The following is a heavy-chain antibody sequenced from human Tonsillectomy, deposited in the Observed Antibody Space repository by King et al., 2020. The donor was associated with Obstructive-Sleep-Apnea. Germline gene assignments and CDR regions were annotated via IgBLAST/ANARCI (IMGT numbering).Heavy chain of an antibody. CDR3: TRNALRDLWFGEHPDY. Sequence: QLVQSGAEVKKPGASVKVSCKASGYTFTSYGISWVRQAPGQGLEWMGGISAYNVNTNYAQKHQGRVTMTTDTSTSTDYMALRSLRFDDTAEYYCTRNALRDLWFGEHPDYWGQGTLVTVSS. CDR1: GYTFTSYG. J-gene: IGHJ4*02. CDR2: ISAYNVNT. D-gene: IGHD3-10*01. V-gene: IGHV1-18*04.